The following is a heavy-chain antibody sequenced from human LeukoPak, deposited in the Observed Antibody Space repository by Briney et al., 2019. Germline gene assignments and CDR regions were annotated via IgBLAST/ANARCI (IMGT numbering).Heavy chain of an antibody. CDR1: GGSVSSGSYY. J-gene: IGHJ6*02. D-gene: IGHD2-21*02. V-gene: IGHV4-61*01. CDR2: IYYSGST. Sequence: SETLSLTCTVSGGSVSSGSYYWSWIRQPPGKGLKWIGYIYYSGSTNYNPSLKSRVTISVDTSKNQFSLKLSPVTAADTAVYYCASKPGGDDYYYYGMDVWGQGTTVTVSS. CDR3: ASKPGGDDYYYYGMDV.